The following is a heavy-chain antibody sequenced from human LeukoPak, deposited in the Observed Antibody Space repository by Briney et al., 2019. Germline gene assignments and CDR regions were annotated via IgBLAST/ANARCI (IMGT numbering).Heavy chain of an antibody. V-gene: IGHV1-18*04. D-gene: IGHD2-2*01. J-gene: IGHJ4*02. CDR2: ISAYNGNT. Sequence: TSVKVSCKASGYTFTSYGISWVRQAPGQGLEWMGWISAYNGNTNYAQKLQGRVTMTTDTSTSTAYMELRSLRSDDTAVYYCARVICSSTSCYAQGHLHYWGQGTLVTVSS. CDR3: ARVICSSTSCYAQGHLHY. CDR1: GYTFTSYG.